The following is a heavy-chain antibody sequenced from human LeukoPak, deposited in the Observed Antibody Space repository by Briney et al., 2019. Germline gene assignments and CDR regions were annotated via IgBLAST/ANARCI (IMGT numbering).Heavy chain of an antibody. D-gene: IGHD6-13*01. CDR3: ARGIAAAGGAFDI. J-gene: IGHJ3*02. CDR1: GFTFSSYD. V-gene: IGHV3-13*01. Sequence: GGSLRLSCAASGFTFSSYDMHWVRQATGKGLEWVSAIGTAGDTYYPGSVKGRFTISRENAKNSLYLQMNSLRAGDTAVYYCARGIAAAGGAFDIWGQGTMVTVSS. CDR2: IGTAGDT.